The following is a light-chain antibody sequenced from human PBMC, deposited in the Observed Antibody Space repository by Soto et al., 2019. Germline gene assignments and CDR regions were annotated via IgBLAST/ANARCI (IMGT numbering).Light chain of an antibody. J-gene: IGKJ1*01. V-gene: IGKV3-15*01. CDR2: GAS. Sequence: EIVMTQSPATLSVSPGERATLSCRASQSVSSNFAWYQQKPGQAPRLLLYGASTRATGIPARFSGSGSGTDFPLTISRLQSEDFAVYYCQQYNNWPTWTFGQGTKVEIK. CDR1: QSVSSN. CDR3: QQYNNWPTWT.